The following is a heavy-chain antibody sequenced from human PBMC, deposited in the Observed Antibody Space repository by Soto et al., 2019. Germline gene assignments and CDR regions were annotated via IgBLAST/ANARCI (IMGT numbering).Heavy chain of an antibody. D-gene: IGHD5-18*01. V-gene: IGHV1-18*01. CDR1: GYTFTSYG. J-gene: IGHJ6*03. CDR2: ISAYNGNT. Sequence: ASVKVSCKASGYTFTSYGISWVRQAPGQGLEWMGWISAYNGNTNYAQKLQGRVTMTTDTSTSTAYMELRSLRSDDTAVYYCARDIMSDTAMVTDYYYYYMHVWGKGATVTVSS. CDR3: ARDIMSDTAMVTDYYYYYMHV.